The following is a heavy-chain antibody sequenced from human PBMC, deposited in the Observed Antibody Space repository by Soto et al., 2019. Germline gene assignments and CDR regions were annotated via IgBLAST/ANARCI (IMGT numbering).Heavy chain of an antibody. CDR2: IVVGSGNT. Sequence: SVKVSCKASGFPFTSPAVQWLRQAPGPRLEWIGWIVVGSGNTNYAQKFQERVTITRDMSTSTAYMELSSLRSEDTAVYYCAADPHYDSSGYYYPAFDYWGQGTLVTVSS. D-gene: IGHD3-22*01. J-gene: IGHJ4*02. CDR1: GFPFTSPA. V-gene: IGHV1-58*01. CDR3: AADPHYDSSGYYYPAFDY.